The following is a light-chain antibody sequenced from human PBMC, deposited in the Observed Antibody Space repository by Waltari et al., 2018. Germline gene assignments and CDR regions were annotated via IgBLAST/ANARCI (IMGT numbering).Light chain of an antibody. CDR3: QQRSSWPT. J-gene: IGKJ5*01. V-gene: IGKV3-11*01. Sequence: EIVLTQSPAILSLSPGERATLSCRASQSVSSYLAWYQQKPGQAPRLLIYHASNRDTGSPARFSGSGSGTDFTLTISSLEPEDFAVYYCQQRSSWPTFGQGTRLEIK. CDR1: QSVSSY. CDR2: HAS.